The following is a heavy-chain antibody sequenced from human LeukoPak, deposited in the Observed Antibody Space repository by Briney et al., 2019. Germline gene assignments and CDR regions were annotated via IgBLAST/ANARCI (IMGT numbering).Heavy chain of an antibody. V-gene: IGHV4-34*01. CDR3: ARLRKGYSYGPRSYYYYYYMDV. Sequence: PSETLSLTCAVYGGSFSGYYWSWIRQPPGKGLEWIGEINHSGSTNYNPSLKSRVTISVDTSKNQFSLKLSSVTAADTAVYYCARLRKGYSYGPRSYYYYYYMDVWGKGTTVTISS. J-gene: IGHJ6*03. D-gene: IGHD5-18*01. CDR1: GGSFSGYY. CDR2: INHSGST.